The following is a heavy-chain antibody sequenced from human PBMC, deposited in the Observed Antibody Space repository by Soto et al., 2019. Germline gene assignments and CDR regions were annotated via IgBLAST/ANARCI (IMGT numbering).Heavy chain of an antibody. CDR1: GFTFNNYA. D-gene: IGHD2-2*01. CDR3: AKTFLARYCSSSICYDPADYFDY. J-gene: IGHJ4*02. CDR2: INNGGDNI. V-gene: IGHV3-23*01. Sequence: GGSLRLSCAASGFTFNNYAVSWVRQAPGKGLEWVSSINNGGDNIYYADSVKGRFTISRDNSKSTLYLQMNSLRAEDTAVYCCAKTFLARYCSSSICYDPADYFDYWGQGTLVTVSS.